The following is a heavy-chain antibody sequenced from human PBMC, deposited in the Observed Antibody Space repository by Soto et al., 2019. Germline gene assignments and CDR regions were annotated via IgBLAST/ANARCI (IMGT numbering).Heavy chain of an antibody. V-gene: IGHV4-34*01. CDR2: INHSGST. CDR3: ARVKRITMIVVLYRGAFDI. D-gene: IGHD3-22*01. CDR1: GGSFSSYY. J-gene: IGHJ3*02. Sequence: SETLSLTCAVYGGSFSSYYWSWIRQPPGKGLEWIGEINHSGSTNYNPSLKSRVTISVDTSKNQFSLKLSSVTAADTAVFYCARVKRITMIVVLYRGAFDIWGQGTMVTVSS.